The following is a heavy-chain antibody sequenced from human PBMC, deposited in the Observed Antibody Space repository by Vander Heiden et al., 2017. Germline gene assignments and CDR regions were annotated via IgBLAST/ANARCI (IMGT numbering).Heavy chain of an antibody. CDR2: ISGSGGST. CDR3: AKYKPGRWLQDNAFDI. Sequence: EVQLLESGGGLVQPGGSLRLSCAASGFTFSSYAMSVFRQAPGKGLEWVSAISGSGGSTHYADSVKGRFTISRDNSKNTLYLQMNSLRAEDTAVYYCAKYKPGRWLQDNAFDIWGQGTMVTVSS. D-gene: IGHD3-10*01. V-gene: IGHV3-23*01. J-gene: IGHJ3*02. CDR1: GFTFSSYA.